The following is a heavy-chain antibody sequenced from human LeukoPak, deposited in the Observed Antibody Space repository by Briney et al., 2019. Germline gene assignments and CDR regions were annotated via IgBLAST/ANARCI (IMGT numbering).Heavy chain of an antibody. CDR2: IYPGDSDT. V-gene: IGHV5-51*01. CDR3: ARPRNSGSYDFFDY. CDR1: GYNFADYW. J-gene: IGHJ4*02. D-gene: IGHD1-26*01. Sequence: GESLKISCKGSGYNFADYWIGWVRRMPGKGLEWMGIIYPGDSDTRYSPSFQGQVTISADKSISTAYLQWSSLKASDTAMYYCARPRNSGSYDFFDYWGQGTLVTVSS.